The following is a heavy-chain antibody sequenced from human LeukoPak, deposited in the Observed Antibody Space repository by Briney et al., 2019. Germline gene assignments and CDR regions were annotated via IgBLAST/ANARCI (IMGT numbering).Heavy chain of an antibody. Sequence: GGSLRLSCAASGFTFSSHSMNWVRQAPGKGLEWVSSISSSSSYIYYADSVKGRFTISRDNAKNSLYLQMNSLRAEDTAVYYCAKDRGGFIAARPDYWGQGTLVTVSS. D-gene: IGHD6-6*01. CDR2: ISSSSSYI. J-gene: IGHJ4*02. CDR3: AKDRGGFIAARPDY. CDR1: GFTFSSHS. V-gene: IGHV3-21*04.